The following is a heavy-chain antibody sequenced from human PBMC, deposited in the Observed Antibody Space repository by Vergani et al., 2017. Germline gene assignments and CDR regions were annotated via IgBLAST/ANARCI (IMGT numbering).Heavy chain of an antibody. CDR2: ISYDGSNK. D-gene: IGHD1-1*01. V-gene: IGHV3-30*18. J-gene: IGHJ6*02. Sequence: QVQLVESGGGVVQPGRSLRLSCAASGFTFSSYGMHWVRQAPGKGLEWVAVISYDGSNKYYADSVKGRFTISRDNSKNTLYLQMNILRAEDTAVYYCAKNPGISTTRHYYAMDVWGQGTTVTVSS. CDR3: AKNPGISTTRHYYAMDV. CDR1: GFTFSSYG.